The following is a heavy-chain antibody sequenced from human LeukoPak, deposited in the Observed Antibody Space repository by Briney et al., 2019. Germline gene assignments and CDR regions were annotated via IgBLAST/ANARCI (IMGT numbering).Heavy chain of an antibody. V-gene: IGHV3-23*01. CDR1: GFTFSSYA. CDR2: ISGSGGST. J-gene: IGHJ4*02. Sequence: PGGSLRLSCAASGFTFSSYAMSWVRQAPGKGLEWVSAISGSGGSTYYADSVKGRFTIPRDNSKNTLYLQMNSLRAEDTAVYYCAKESGYYDSSGYEGYWGQGTLVTVSS. CDR3: AKESGYYDSSGYEGY. D-gene: IGHD3-22*01.